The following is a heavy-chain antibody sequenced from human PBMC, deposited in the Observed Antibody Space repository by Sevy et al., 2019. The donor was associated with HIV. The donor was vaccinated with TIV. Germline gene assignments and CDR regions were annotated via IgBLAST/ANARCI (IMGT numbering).Heavy chain of an antibody. J-gene: IGHJ4*02. CDR1: GFTFSYSG. CDR2: IQYDGNNK. D-gene: IGHD6-13*01. CDR3: AKNTAAVGTGGFDY. Sequence: GGSLRLSCAASGFTFSYSGMHWVRQAPGQGLEWVTFIQYDGNNKYYADSVKGRFTISRDNSKNTLYLQMNSLRSDDTAVYYCAKNTAAVGTGGFDYWGQGTLVTDSS. V-gene: IGHV3-30*02.